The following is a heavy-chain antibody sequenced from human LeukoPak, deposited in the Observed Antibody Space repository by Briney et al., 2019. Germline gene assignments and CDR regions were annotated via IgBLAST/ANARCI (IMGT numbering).Heavy chain of an antibody. CDR2: IYYNGST. V-gene: IGHV4-59*01. J-gene: IGHJ2*01. Sequence: PSETLSLTCTVSGGSISSYYWSWIRQPPGKGLEWIGYIYYNGSTNYNPSLKSRVTISVDTSKNQFSLKLSSVTAADTAVYYCARVGRHFDWLSYWYFDLWGRGTLVTVSS. CDR1: GGSISSYY. CDR3: ARVGRHFDWLSYWYFDL. D-gene: IGHD3-9*01.